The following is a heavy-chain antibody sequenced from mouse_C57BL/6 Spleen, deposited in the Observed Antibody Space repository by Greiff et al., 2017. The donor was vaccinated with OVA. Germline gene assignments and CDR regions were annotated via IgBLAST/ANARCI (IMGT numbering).Heavy chain of an antibody. CDR1: GYTFTSYW. Sequence: QVQLQQPGAELVKPGASVKLSCKASGYTFTSYWMHWVKQRPGRGLEWTGRIDPNSGGTKDNEKFKSKATLTVDKPSSTAYMQLSNLTSEDSAVYYCARLLYDYGEDYWGQGTTLTVSS. CDR2: IDPNSGGT. CDR3: ARLLYDYGEDY. D-gene: IGHD2-4*01. V-gene: IGHV1-72*01. J-gene: IGHJ2*01.